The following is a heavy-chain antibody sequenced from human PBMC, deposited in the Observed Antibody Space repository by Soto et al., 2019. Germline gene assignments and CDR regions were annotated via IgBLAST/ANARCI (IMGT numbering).Heavy chain of an antibody. CDR3: ARGGDFWSGPFDY. J-gene: IGHJ4*02. Sequence: ASVKVSCKASGYTFTGYYMHWVRQAPGQGLEWMGWINPNSGGTNYAQKFQGRVTMTRDTSISTAYMELGRLRSDDTAVYYCARGGDFWSGPFDYWGQGTLVTVSS. CDR1: GYTFTGYY. D-gene: IGHD3-3*01. CDR2: INPNSGGT. V-gene: IGHV1-2*02.